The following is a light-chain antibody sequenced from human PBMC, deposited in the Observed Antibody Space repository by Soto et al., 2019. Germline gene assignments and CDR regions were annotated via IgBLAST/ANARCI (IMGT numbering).Light chain of an antibody. J-gene: IGLJ3*02. CDR3: CSYAGSSTFV. Sequence: QSVLTQPASVSGSPGQSITISCAGTSSDVGSYNLVSWYQQHPGKAPKLLISEVSKRPSGVSNRFSGSKSGSTASLTISGLQAEDEADYYCCSYAGSSTFVFGGGTKLTVL. V-gene: IGLV2-23*02. CDR1: SSDVGSYNL. CDR2: EVS.